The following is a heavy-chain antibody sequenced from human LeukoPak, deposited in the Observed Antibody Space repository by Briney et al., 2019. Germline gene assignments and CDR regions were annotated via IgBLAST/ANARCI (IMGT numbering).Heavy chain of an antibody. J-gene: IGHJ4*02. CDR1: GFTFSSYA. V-gene: IGHV3-30-3*01. D-gene: IGHD6-13*01. CDR3: AREIAAAGTCFDY. CDR2: ISYDGSNK. Sequence: GGSLRLSCAASGFTFSSYAMHWVRQAPGKGLEWVAVISYDGSNKYYADSVKGRFTISRDNSKNTLYLRMNSLRAEDTAVYYCAREIAAAGTCFDYWGQGTLVTVSS.